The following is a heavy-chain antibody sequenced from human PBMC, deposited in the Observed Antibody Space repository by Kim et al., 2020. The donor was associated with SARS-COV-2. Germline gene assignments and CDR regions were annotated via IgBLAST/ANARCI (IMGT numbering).Heavy chain of an antibody. CDR3: ARGLSVMYSSSWYLPRSGLSYFDY. CDR2: INHSGST. V-gene: IGHV4-34*01. CDR1: GGSFSGYY. Sequence: SETLSLTCAVYGGSFSGYYWSWIRQPPGKGLEWIGEINHSGSTNYNPSLKSRVTISVDTSKNQFSLKLSSVTAADTAVYYCARGLSVMYSSSWYLPRSGLSYFDYWGQGTLVTVSS. D-gene: IGHD6-13*01. J-gene: IGHJ4*02.